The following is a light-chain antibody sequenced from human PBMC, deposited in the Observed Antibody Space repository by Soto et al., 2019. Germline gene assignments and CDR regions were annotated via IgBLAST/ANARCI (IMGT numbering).Light chain of an antibody. V-gene: IGLV1-44*01. CDR2: TNN. CDR3: ATWDDSLNGPV. Sequence: QSVLTQPPSASGTPGQRVTISCSGSTSNIGSNAVNWYQQLPGTAPKLLIYTNNQRPSGVPDRLSGSKSGTSASLAISGLQSEDEAYYYCATWDDSLNGPVFGGGTKVTVL. CDR1: TSNIGSNA. J-gene: IGLJ2*01.